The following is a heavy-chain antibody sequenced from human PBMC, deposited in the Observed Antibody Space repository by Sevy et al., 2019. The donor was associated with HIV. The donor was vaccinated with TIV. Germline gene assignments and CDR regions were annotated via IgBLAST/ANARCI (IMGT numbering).Heavy chain of an antibody. V-gene: IGHV3-48*03. Sequence: GESLKISCAASGFTFSSYEMNWVRQAPGKGLEWVSYISSSGSTIYYADSVKGRFTISRDNAKNSLYLQMNSLRAEDTAVYYCAREMTYSSRISQVWGDWGQGTMVTVSS. CDR2: ISSSGSTI. J-gene: IGHJ3*01. D-gene: IGHD6-13*01. CDR3: AREMTYSSRISQVWGD. CDR1: GFTFSSYE.